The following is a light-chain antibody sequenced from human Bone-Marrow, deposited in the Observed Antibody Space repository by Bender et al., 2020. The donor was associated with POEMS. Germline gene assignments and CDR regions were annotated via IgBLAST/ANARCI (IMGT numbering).Light chain of an antibody. CDR1: TSYVGGYKY. J-gene: IGLJ1*01. CDR3: SSYTTSSTYV. Sequence: QSALTQPASVSGSPGQSITISCTGTTSYVGGYKYVSWYQQHPGKAPKLMIFDVDDRPSGVSARFSGSKSGNTASLTISGLQAEDEADYYCSSYTTSSTYVFGTGTKVTVL. CDR2: DVD. V-gene: IGLV2-14*03.